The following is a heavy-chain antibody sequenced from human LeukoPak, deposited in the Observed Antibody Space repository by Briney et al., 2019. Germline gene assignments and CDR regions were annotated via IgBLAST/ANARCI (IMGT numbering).Heavy chain of an antibody. J-gene: IGHJ6*03. Sequence: GRSLRLSCAASGFTFDDYAMHWVRQAPGKGLEWVSGISWNSGSIGYADSVKGRFTISRDNAKNSLYLQMNSLRAEDTAVYYCAGDGPSIVGATGRYYYYYYMDVWGKGTTVTVSS. CDR2: ISWNSGSI. CDR1: GFTFDDYA. CDR3: AGDGPSIVGATGRYYYYYYMDV. D-gene: IGHD1-26*01. V-gene: IGHV3-9*01.